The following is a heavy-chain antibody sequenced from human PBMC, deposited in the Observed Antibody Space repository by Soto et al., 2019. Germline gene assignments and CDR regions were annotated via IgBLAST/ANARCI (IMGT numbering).Heavy chain of an antibody. CDR2: ISSSGTGI. Sequence: SLSLLGAASGFTFSDYYMNWIRQAPGKGLEWVSYISSSGTGIYYPDSMKGRFTISRDNAKNSLYLQMSSLRAEDTAVYYCAGAYSDAFDIWGQGTMVIVS. D-gene: IGHD2-15*01. CDR3: AGAYSDAFDI. J-gene: IGHJ3*02. V-gene: IGHV3-11*01. CDR1: GFTFSDYY.